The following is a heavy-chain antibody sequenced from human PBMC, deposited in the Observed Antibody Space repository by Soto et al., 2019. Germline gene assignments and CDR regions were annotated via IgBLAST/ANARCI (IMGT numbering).Heavy chain of an antibody. D-gene: IGHD7-27*01. J-gene: IGHJ3*02. CDR3: EKDQTNWPDAFDI. V-gene: IGHV3-23*01. Sequence: GGSLRLSCAASGFTFSSYAMSWVRQAPGKGLEWVSAISGSGGSTYYADSVKGRFTISRDNSKNTLYLQMNSLRAEDTAVYYCEKDQTNWPDAFDIWGQGTMVTVSS. CDR1: GFTFSSYA. CDR2: ISGSGGST.